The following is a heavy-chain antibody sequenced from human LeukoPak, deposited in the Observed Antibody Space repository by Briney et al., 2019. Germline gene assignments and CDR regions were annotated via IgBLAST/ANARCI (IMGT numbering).Heavy chain of an antibody. J-gene: IGHJ4*02. CDR1: GGSFSGYY. V-gene: IGHV4-34*01. CDR3: ARGSWDGDSIRNSSSTNSQNDY. D-gene: IGHD4-17*01. Sequence: PSETLSLTCAVYGGSFSGYYWSWIRQPPGKGLEWIGEINHSGSTNYNPSLKSRVTISVDTSKNQFSLKLSSVTAADTAVYYCARGSWDGDSIRNSSSTNSQNDYWGQGTLVTVSS. CDR2: INHSGST.